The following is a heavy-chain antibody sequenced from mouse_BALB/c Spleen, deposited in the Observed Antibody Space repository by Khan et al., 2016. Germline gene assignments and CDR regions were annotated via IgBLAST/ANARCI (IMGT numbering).Heavy chain of an antibody. Sequence: QVQLQQSGAELVRPGVSVKISCKGSGYTFTDYAMHWVKQSHAKNLEWIGVISTYYGDTSYNQTFEGKATMTVDKSSSTAYMELARLTSEDSAIYYCAREGLNYDDAMDYWGQGTSVTVSS. J-gene: IGHJ4*01. CDR1: GYTFTDYA. CDR2: ISTYYGDT. D-gene: IGHD2-1*01. CDR3: AREGLNYDDAMDY. V-gene: IGHV1S137*01.